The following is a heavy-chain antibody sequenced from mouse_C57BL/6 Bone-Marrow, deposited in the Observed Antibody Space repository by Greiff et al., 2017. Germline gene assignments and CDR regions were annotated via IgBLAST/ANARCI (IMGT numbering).Heavy chain of an antibody. D-gene: IGHD2-3*01. Sequence: DVKLVESEGGLVQPGSSMKLSCTASGFTFSDYYMAWVRQVPEKGLEWVANINYDGSSTYYLDSLKSRFIISRDNAKNILYLQMSSLKSEDTATYYCARSYDGYFGFAYWGQGTLVTVSA. CDR2: INYDGSST. J-gene: IGHJ3*01. V-gene: IGHV5-16*01. CDR3: ARSYDGYFGFAY. CDR1: GFTFSDYY.